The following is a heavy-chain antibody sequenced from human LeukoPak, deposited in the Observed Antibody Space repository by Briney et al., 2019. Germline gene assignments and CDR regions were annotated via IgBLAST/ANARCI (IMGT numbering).Heavy chain of an antibody. CDR3: ARVPAVAGTDY. CDR2: IYYSGST. D-gene: IGHD6-19*01. Sequence: PSETLSLTCTVFGGSISSYYWSWIRQPPGKGLEWIGYIYYSGSTNYNPSLKSRVTISVDTSKNQFSLKLSSVIAADTAVYYCARVPAVAGTDYWGQGTLVTVSS. J-gene: IGHJ4*02. V-gene: IGHV4-59*01. CDR1: GGSISSYY.